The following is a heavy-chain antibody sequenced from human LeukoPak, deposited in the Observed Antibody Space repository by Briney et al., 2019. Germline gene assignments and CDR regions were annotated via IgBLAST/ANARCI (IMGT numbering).Heavy chain of an antibody. D-gene: IGHD4-17*01. CDR2: INPNSGGT. Sequence: ASVKVSCKASGYTFTGYYMHCLRQAPGQGLEWMGWINPNSGGTNYAQKFQGRVTMTRDTSISTAYMELTRLRSDDTAVYYCARDNGDYWFDYWGQGTLVTVSS. J-gene: IGHJ4*02. CDR3: ARDNGDYWFDY. V-gene: IGHV1-2*02. CDR1: GYTFTGYY.